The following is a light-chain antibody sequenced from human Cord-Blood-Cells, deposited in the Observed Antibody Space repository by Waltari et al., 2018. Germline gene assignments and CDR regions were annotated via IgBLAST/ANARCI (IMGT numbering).Light chain of an antibody. Sequence: QLVLTQSPSASASLGASVKLTCTLSSGHSSYAIAWHQQQPEKGPRYLMKLNSDGSHSKGDGIPDRFAGSSSGAERYRTIASLQSEDEADYYCQTWGTGIHVFGGGTKLTVL. CDR1: SGHSSYA. J-gene: IGLJ3*02. V-gene: IGLV4-69*01. CDR3: QTWGTGIHV. CDR2: LNSDGSH.